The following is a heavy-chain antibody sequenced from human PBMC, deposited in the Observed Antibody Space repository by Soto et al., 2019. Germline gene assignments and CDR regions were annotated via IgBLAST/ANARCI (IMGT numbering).Heavy chain of an antibody. D-gene: IGHD1-26*01. Sequence: SVKVSCKASGGTFSSYAISWVRQAPGQGLEWMGGIIPIFGTANYAQKFQGRVTITADKSTSTAYMELSSLRSEDTAVYYCARGSEMGAPDGSFDIWGQGTMVTVSS. CDR3: ARGSEMGAPDGSFDI. CDR1: GGTFSSYA. V-gene: IGHV1-69*06. J-gene: IGHJ3*02. CDR2: IIPIFGTA.